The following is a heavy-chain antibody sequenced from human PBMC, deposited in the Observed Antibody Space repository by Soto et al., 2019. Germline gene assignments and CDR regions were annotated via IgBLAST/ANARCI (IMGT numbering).Heavy chain of an antibody. V-gene: IGHV1-46*01. CDR3: ARSHDSSGYSFFDY. D-gene: IGHD3-22*01. Sequence: ASVKVSCKASGYTFSNFYMHWVRQAPEQGLEWMGIINPSGGSTKYAQKFLDRVTMTRDTSTSTVYMDLSSLKSEDTAVYYCARSHDSSGYSFFDYWGQGTLVTVSS. CDR2: INPSGGST. CDR1: GYTFSNFY. J-gene: IGHJ4*02.